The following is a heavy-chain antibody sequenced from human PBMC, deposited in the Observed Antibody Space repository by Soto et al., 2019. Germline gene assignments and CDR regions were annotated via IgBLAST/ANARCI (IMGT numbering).Heavy chain of an antibody. CDR3: AKDAGGGPYSTAWYEFDN. Sequence: EAQLLESGGTLIQPGGSLRLSCTASGFTFSTYAMSWVRQAPGKGPEWVSVISDDGGGTYYADSVKGRFIISRDNSKNTLYLQRNSLRAEDTAVYYCAKDAGGGPYSTAWYEFDNWGQGTLVTVSS. J-gene: IGHJ4*02. D-gene: IGHD2-2*01. CDR1: GFTFSTYA. V-gene: IGHV3-23*01. CDR2: ISDDGGGT.